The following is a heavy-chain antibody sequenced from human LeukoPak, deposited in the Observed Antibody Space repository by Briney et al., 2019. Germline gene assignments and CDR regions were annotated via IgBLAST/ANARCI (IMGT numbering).Heavy chain of an antibody. Sequence: SETLSLTCTVSGGSISNYYWSWIRQPPGKGLEWIGYIYYSGSTNYNPSLKSRVTISVDTSKNQFSLRLSSVTAADTAVYYCARVTGYMTEDYFDYWGQGTLITVSS. J-gene: IGHJ4*02. CDR2: IYYSGST. D-gene: IGHD6-13*01. V-gene: IGHV4-59*01. CDR1: GGSISNYY. CDR3: ARVTGYMTEDYFDY.